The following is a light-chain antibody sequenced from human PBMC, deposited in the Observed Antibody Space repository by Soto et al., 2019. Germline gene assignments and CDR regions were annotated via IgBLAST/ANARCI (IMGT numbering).Light chain of an antibody. CDR3: QSYDSSPRGV. J-gene: IGLJ3*02. V-gene: IGLV6-57*03. CDR2: EDN. Sequence: FMLTQPHSVSESPGKTVTISCTRSSGSIASNYVQWYQQRPGSAPTTVIYEDNQRPSGVPDRFSGSIDSSSNSASLTISGLKTEDEADYYCQSYDSSPRGVFGGGTKVTVL. CDR1: SGSIASNY.